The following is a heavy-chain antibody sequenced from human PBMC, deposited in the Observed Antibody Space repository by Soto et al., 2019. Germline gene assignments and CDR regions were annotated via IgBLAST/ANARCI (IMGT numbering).Heavy chain of an antibody. V-gene: IGHV5-51*01. CDR2: IYPRYPDT. CDR1: ECNFAGYL. CDR3: ARGGVSSRTFDY. Sequence: GESLKISCKDSECNFAGYLIAGVGQMPGKGVEXMGIIYPRYPDTRHRPSLQGQVTISADNSIISAYLQWSSLRDSDTAMYYCARGGVSSRTFDYWGQGTPVTVSS. D-gene: IGHD3-3*01. J-gene: IGHJ4*02.